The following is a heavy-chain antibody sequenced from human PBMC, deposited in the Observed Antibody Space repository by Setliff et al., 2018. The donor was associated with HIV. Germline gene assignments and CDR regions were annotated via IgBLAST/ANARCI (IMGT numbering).Heavy chain of an antibody. CDR3: VNPSGAMGDFDS. CDR1: GGSISSTNYF. D-gene: IGHD3-16*01. CDR2: IYYHGST. J-gene: IGHJ4*02. V-gene: IGHV4-39*01. Sequence: PSETLSLTCTASGGSISSTNYFWGWIRQPPGKGLEWIGTIYYHGSTYYNPSLKSRVTISIDTSKNQFSLQLTSVTAADTAVYYCVNPSGAMGDFDSWGQGTLVTVS.